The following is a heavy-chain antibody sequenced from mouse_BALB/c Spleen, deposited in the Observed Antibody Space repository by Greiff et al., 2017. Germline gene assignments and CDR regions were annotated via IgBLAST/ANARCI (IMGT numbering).Heavy chain of an antibody. CDR3: ARAPWFAY. CDR1: GFTFSDYY. Sequence: VESGGGLVKPGGSLKLSCAASGFTFSDYYMYWVRQTPEKRLEWVATISDGGSYTYYPDSVKGRFTISRDNAKNNLYLQMSSLKSEDTAMYYCARAPWFAYWGQGTLVTVSA. J-gene: IGHJ3*01. V-gene: IGHV5-4*02. CDR2: ISDGGSYT.